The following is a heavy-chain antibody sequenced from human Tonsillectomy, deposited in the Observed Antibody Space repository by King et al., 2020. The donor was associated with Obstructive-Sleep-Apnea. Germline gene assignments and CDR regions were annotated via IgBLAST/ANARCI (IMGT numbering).Heavy chain of an antibody. CDR1: GFSVSGHY. J-gene: IGHJ6*02. CDR3: AREWLLLGYYYGMDV. Sequence: VQLVESGGGLVQPGGSLRLSCVASGFSVSGHYMSWVRRAPGKGLEWVSLIYRGGSTYYADSVKGRFTISRDNSKNTLYLQMNSLRAEDTAVYYCAREWLLLGYYYGMDVWGQGTTVTVSS. CDR2: IYRGGST. V-gene: IGHV3-66*01. D-gene: IGHD3-3*01.